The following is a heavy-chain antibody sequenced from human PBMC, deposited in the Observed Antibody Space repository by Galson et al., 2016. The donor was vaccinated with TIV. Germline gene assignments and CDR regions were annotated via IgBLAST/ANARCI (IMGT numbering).Heavy chain of an antibody. CDR3: ARGELATTKILFDY. V-gene: IGHV3-23*01. J-gene: IGHJ4*02. Sequence: SLRLSCAASIVTFSRYAMSWVRQAPGKGLEWVSTINSSGGRTYYADSVKGRFTISRDNSKNTLFLQMNSLRAEDTAMYYCARGELATTKILFDYWGQGTLVTVSS. CDR2: INSSGGRT. CDR1: IVTFSRYA. D-gene: IGHD1-1*01.